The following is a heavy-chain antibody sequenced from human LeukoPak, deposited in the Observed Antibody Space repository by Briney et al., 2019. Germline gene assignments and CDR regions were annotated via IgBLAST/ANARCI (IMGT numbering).Heavy chain of an antibody. CDR3: ARGGIPHYSDNTGYFFGQF. CDR2: ISISGSSR. D-gene: IGHD3-22*01. CDR1: GFSFSTHS. J-gene: IGHJ4*02. V-gene: IGHV3-48*04. Sequence: GGSLRLSCAASGFSFSTHSMTWVRLAPGKGLEWLSFISISGSSRHYADSVKGRFTISRDNAENSVYLQMNSLRTEDTAVYYCARGGIPHYSDNTGYFFGQFWGQGTRVTVSP.